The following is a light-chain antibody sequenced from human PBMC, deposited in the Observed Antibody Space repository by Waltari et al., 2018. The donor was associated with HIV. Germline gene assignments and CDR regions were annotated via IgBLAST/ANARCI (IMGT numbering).Light chain of an antibody. CDR2: KNY. CDR3: VGWDGSLSSYV. Sequence: QSVLPQPPSASGTPAQTVTISCSGSSSNIGNDNVYWYQQLPAITPKLLIYKNYQRPSGVPDRFAGSKSGTSASLAISGLRSEDEANYYCVGWDGSLSSYVFGAGTKVTVL. J-gene: IGLJ1*01. V-gene: IGLV1-47*01. CDR1: SSNIGNDN.